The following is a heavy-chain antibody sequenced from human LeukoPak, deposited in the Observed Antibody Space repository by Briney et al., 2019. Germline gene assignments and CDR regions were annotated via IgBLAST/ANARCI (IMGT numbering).Heavy chain of an antibody. CDR1: GFTFSSYG. Sequence: GGTLRLSCAASGFTFSSYGMSWVRQAPGKGLEWVSSLTTGGSTFYADSVKGRFTISRDNSKNTLYLQMNSLRAEDTAVYYCAKAGYSYGSPFDYWGQGTLVTVSS. J-gene: IGHJ4*02. D-gene: IGHD5-18*01. V-gene: IGHV3-23*01. CDR3: AKAGYSYGSPFDY. CDR2: LTTGGST.